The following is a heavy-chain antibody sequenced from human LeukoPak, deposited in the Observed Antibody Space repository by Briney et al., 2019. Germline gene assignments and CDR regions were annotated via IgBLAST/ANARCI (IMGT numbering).Heavy chain of an antibody. CDR2: IIPIFGTA. D-gene: IGHD6-19*01. CDR3: ARRRGSGWYSGWFDP. Sequence: ASVKVSCKASGGTFSSYAISWVRQAPGQGLEWMGGIIPIFGTANYAQKFQGRVTITADESTSTAYMELSSLRSEDTAVYYCARRRGSGWYSGWFDPWGLGTLVTVSS. V-gene: IGHV1-69*13. J-gene: IGHJ5*02. CDR1: GGTFSSYA.